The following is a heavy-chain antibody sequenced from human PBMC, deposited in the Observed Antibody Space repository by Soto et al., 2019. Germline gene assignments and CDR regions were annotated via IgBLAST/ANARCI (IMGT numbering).Heavy chain of an antibody. Sequence: PGGSLRLSCAASGLTFNRYWMHWVRHAPGKVLVCVSHINTDVSITNYADSVKGRFTISRDNAKSTLFLQMNSLRDEDTAVYYCASEFCSGGNCYTYYFDPWGHGIPVTVS. J-gene: IGHJ5*02. D-gene: IGHD2-15*01. CDR2: INTDVSIT. V-gene: IGHV3-74*01. CDR3: ASEFCSGGNCYTYYFDP. CDR1: GLTFNRYW.